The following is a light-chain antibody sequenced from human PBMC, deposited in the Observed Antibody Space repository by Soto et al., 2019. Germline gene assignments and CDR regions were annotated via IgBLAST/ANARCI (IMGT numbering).Light chain of an antibody. J-gene: IGKJ1*01. V-gene: IGKV3-20*01. Sequence: EIVMTQSPVTLSVSPGERATLSCRASQSVGRNLAWYQQKPGQAPRLLIYDASTRATGIPDRFSGSGSGTDFTLTISRLEPEDFAVYYCQQYGSSPRTFGQGTKVDIK. CDR1: QSVGRN. CDR3: QQYGSSPRT. CDR2: DAS.